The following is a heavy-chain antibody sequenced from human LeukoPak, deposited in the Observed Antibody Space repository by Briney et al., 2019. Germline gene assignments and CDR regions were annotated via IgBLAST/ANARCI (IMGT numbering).Heavy chain of an antibody. Sequence: GGYLRLSCAASGFTFSNYGMNWVRQAPGKGLEWVASISDSGGDTYYADSVKGRFTVSRDNSKNTLYLQISNVRADDTAVYYCAKRVPYSSSAAYFDYWGQGTLLTVSS. CDR1: GFTFSNYG. CDR2: ISDSGGDT. J-gene: IGHJ4*02. D-gene: IGHD6-6*01. CDR3: AKRVPYSSSAAYFDY. V-gene: IGHV3-23*01.